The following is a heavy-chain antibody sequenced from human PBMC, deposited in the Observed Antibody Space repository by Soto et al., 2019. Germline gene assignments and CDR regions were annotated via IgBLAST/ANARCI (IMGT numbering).Heavy chain of an antibody. V-gene: IGHV1-46*03. D-gene: IGHD6-19*01. CDR3: TREGPLAVAESYYYSGMDV. CDR2: INPRSGGI. CDR1: GHTFTSYY. J-gene: IGHJ6*02. Sequence: QVQLVQSGAEVKKPGASVKVSCKASGHTFTSYYMHWLRQAPGQGPEWMGVINPRSGGITYAQKFQGRVTMTRDTSTYNVHMELSSLRSEDTAVYYCTREGPLAVAESYYYSGMDVWGHGTTVAVSS.